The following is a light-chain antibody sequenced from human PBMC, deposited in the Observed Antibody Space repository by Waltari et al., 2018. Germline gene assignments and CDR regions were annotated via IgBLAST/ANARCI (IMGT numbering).Light chain of an antibody. V-gene: IGKV3-15*01. J-gene: IGKJ3*01. CDR2: GAY. CDR3: HQYDDWPHT. Sequence: ETILPQSPATLPVSPGQRASLSCRASQRIGANLAWYQQKPGQAPRLLIYGAYTRASGVPARFSAVGSGIDFTLTISDLQSEDLGMYYCHQYDDWPHTFGPGTRLDV. CDR1: QRIGAN.